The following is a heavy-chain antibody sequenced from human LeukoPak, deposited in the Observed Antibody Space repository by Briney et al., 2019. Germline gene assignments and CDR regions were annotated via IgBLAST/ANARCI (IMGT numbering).Heavy chain of an antibody. V-gene: IGHV3-7*01. Sequence: PGGSLRLSCAASGFIFNNYWMSWVRQAPGKGLEWVANINQDGSVKYYVDSVKGRFTISRDNAKNSQYLEMNSLRAEDTGVYYCARIVYSSSSFDYWGQGTLVTVSS. CDR1: GFIFNNYW. CDR2: INQDGSVK. CDR3: ARIVYSSSSFDY. J-gene: IGHJ4*02. D-gene: IGHD6-6*01.